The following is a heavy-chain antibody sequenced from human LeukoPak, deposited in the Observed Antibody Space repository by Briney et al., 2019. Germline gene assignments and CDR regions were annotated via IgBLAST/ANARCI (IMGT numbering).Heavy chain of an antibody. D-gene: IGHD4-17*01. CDR2: ISVSGGST. J-gene: IGHJ5*02. Sequence: GGSLRLSCAASGFTFSNYAMNWVRQAPEKGLDWGSGISVSGGSTYYADSVKGRFTISRDNSKNTLYLQMNSLRAEDTAVYYCARATSVKNWFDPWGQGTLVTVSS. CDR1: GFTFSNYA. CDR3: ARATSVKNWFDP. V-gene: IGHV3-23*01.